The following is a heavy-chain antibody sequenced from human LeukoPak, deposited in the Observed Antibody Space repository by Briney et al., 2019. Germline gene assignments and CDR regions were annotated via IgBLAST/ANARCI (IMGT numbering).Heavy chain of an antibody. Sequence: PGESLKISCKGSGYSFTDYWIVWVRQMPGKGREWRGVIYPGDSNSRNSPSFQGQVTISADNALSTAYLQWSSLKASDTAMYYCARRAHSGAMITLDYWGQGTLVTVSS. CDR2: IYPGDSNS. CDR3: ARRAHSGAMITLDY. D-gene: IGHD5-12*01. J-gene: IGHJ4*02. V-gene: IGHV5-51*01. CDR1: GYSFTDYW.